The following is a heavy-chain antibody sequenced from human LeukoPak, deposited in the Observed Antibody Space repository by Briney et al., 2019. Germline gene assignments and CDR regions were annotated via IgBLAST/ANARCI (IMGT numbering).Heavy chain of an antibody. Sequence: GGSLRLSCAASGFTFSSYWMHWVRQAPGKWLVWVSRINSDGISTSYSNSVKRRFITSRENAKNTLYLQMNSLRAEDTAVYYCAREPWLVRKGYDYWGQGTLVTVSS. J-gene: IGHJ4*02. CDR3: AREPWLVRKGYDY. D-gene: IGHD6-19*01. V-gene: IGHV3-74*01. CDR1: GFTFSSYW. CDR2: INSDGIST.